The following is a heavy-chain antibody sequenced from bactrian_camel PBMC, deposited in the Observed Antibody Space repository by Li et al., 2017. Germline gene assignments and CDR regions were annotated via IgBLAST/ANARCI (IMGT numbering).Heavy chain of an antibody. CDR2: RDSYGAT. V-gene: IGHV3S55*01. CDR3: VKNSDY. Sequence: HVQLVESGGGTVQAGGSLRLSCEVTTVTYGRYCMAWFRQAPGKEREAVAYRDSYGATSYGDSVKGRFAISRDNAKNTVYLQMNSLKPEDTAVYFCVKNSDYWGQGTQVTVS. CDR1: TVTYGRYC. J-gene: IGHJ4*01.